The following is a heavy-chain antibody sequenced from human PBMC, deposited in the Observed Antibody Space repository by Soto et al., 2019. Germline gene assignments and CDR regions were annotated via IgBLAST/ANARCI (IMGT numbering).Heavy chain of an antibody. Sequence: GGSLRLSCAASGFTFDDYTMHWVRQAPGKGLEWVSLISWDGGSIYYADSVKGRFTISRDNSKNSLYLQMYSLRTEDTALYYCAKDFSSFGDFWSGHTYYYYGMDVWGQGTTVTVSS. D-gene: IGHD3-3*01. CDR3: AKDFSSFGDFWSGHTYYYYGMDV. CDR1: GFTFDDYT. J-gene: IGHJ6*02. CDR2: ISWDGGSI. V-gene: IGHV3-43*01.